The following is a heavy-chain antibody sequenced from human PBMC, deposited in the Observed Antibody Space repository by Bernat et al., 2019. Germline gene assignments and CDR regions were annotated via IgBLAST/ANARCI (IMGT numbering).Heavy chain of an antibody. CDR2: ISYDGSNK. J-gene: IGHJ6*02. CDR1: GFTFSSYG. V-gene: IGHV3-30*18. Sequence: QVQLVESGGGVVQPGRSLRLSCAVSGFTFSSYGMHWVRQAPGKGLEWVAVISYDGSNKYYAGSVKGRFTLSRDSSKNTRYLQMNSLRAEDTAVYYCAKDLVPYVGGNEDSSYYYGMDVWGQGTTVTVAS. CDR3: AKDLVPYVGGNEDSSYYYGMDV. D-gene: IGHD6-6*01.